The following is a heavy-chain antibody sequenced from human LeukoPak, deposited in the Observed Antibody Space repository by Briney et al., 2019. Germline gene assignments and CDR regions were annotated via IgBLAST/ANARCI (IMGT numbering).Heavy chain of an antibody. CDR2: IIPIVGTA. CDR1: GGTFSSYA. D-gene: IGHD1-7*01. Sequence: SVKVSCKASGGTFSSYAISWVRQAPGQGLEWMGGIIPIVGTANYAQKFQGRVTVTADESTSTAYMELSSLRSEDTAVYYCASGTPPNYYYYYYMDVWGKGATVTVSS. V-gene: IGHV1-69*13. CDR3: ASGTPPNYYYYYYMDV. J-gene: IGHJ6*03.